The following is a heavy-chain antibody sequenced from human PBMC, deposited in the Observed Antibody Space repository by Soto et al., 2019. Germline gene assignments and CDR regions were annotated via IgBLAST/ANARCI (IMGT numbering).Heavy chain of an antibody. Sequence: QITLKESGPALVKPTQTLTLACTFSGFSLSTRGVGVGWIRQPPGKALEWLALIYWDDVKHYSPSLMSRLTITKEPSKNQVALKMTNMDPVDTATYYCAHKGGGDRILDYWGQGTLVTVSS. CDR2: IYWDDVK. V-gene: IGHV2-5*02. J-gene: IGHJ4*02. CDR3: AHKGGGDRILDY. CDR1: GFSLSTRGVG. D-gene: IGHD3-16*01.